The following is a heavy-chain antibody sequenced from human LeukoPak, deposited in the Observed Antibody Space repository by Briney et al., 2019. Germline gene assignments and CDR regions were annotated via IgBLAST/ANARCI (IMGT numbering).Heavy chain of an antibody. D-gene: IGHD6-13*01. J-gene: IGHJ6*03. CDR1: GGSISSYY. V-gene: IGHV4-59*01. CDR3: ASAAAGSYYYYYMDV. Sequence: SETLSLTCTVSGGSISSYYWSWIRQPPGKGLEWIGYIYYSGSTNYNPSLKSRVTISVDTSKNQFSLKLSSVTAADTAVYYCASAAAGSYYYYYMDVWGKGTTVTVSS. CDR2: IYYSGST.